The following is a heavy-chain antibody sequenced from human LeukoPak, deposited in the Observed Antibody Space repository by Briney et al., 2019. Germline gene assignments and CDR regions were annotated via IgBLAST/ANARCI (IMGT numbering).Heavy chain of an antibody. J-gene: IGHJ4*02. D-gene: IGHD3-22*01. CDR3: ARGGGYYPTFDY. CDR2: IYYSGST. CDR1: GGSISSYY. V-gene: IGHV4-59*12. Sequence: SETLSLTCTVSGGSISSYYWSWIRQPPGKGLEWIGYIYYSGSTNYNPSLKSRVTISVDTSKNQFSLKLSSVTAADTAVYYCARGGGYYPTFDYWGQGTLVTVSS.